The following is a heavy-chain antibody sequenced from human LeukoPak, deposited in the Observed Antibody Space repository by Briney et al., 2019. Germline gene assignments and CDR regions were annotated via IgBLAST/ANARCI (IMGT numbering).Heavy chain of an antibody. D-gene: IGHD6-19*01. Sequence: SETLSLTCAVYSGSFSSYYWSWIRQPPGKGLEWIGEVNHSGDTNYNPSLKSRVTMSVETSKNQFFLKLRSLTAADTAVYYCARAPRRYTSGWLDWYFDLWGRGTLVIVSS. CDR3: ARAPRRYTSGWLDWYFDL. V-gene: IGHV4-34*01. J-gene: IGHJ2*01. CDR2: VNHSGDT. CDR1: SGSFSSYY.